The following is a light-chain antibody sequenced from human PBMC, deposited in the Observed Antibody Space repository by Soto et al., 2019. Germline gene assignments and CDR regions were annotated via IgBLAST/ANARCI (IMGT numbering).Light chain of an antibody. V-gene: IGKV3-15*01. CDR3: QQYNNWPPLN. Sequence: EVVMTQSPAILSVSPGEIATLSCRASQKFTTNLAWYQQKPGQAPRLLIYDASTRATGVPARLSGNESGTEFSLTITNLQSEDFAIYYCQQYNNWPPLNFGQGTKLESK. J-gene: IGKJ2*01. CDR1: QKFTTN. CDR2: DAS.